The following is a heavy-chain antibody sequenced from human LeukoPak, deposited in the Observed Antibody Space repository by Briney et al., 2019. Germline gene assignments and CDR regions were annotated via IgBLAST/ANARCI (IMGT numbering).Heavy chain of an antibody. CDR3: AKVFANLMHYFDY. CDR2: ISYDGRNK. D-gene: IGHD2-8*01. Sequence: GGSLRLSCAASGFTFSSCGMHWVRQAPGEGLEWAAVISYDGRNKYYADSVKGRFTISRDNSKNTLYLQMNSLRAEDTAVYYCAKVFANLMHYFDYWGQGTLVTVSS. V-gene: IGHV3-30*18. J-gene: IGHJ4*02. CDR1: GFTFSSCG.